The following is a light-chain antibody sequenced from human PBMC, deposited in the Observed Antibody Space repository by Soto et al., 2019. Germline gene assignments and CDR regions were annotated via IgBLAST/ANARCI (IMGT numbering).Light chain of an antibody. CDR3: QQYNSSPWT. Sequence: DIQMTQSPSTLSASVGDRVTITCRASQSISSWLAWYQQKPGKAPKLLIYKASNLQSGVPSRFSGSGSGTEFTLTISSLQTDDFETYYCQQYNSSPWTFGPGTKVEIK. CDR2: KAS. CDR1: QSISSW. J-gene: IGKJ1*01. V-gene: IGKV1-5*03.